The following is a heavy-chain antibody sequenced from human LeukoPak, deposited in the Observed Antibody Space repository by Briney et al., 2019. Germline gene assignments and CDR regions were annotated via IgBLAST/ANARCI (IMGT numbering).Heavy chain of an antibody. CDR3: ARTYYYDTVLLDY. V-gene: IGHV3-30*02. CDR2: LPYDGS. J-gene: IGHJ4*02. CDR1: GFTFSSYG. Sequence: GGSLRLSCAASGFTFSSYGMHWVRQTPGKGLEWVTFLPYDGSSDSVKGRFTISRDNSKNTLYLQMNSLRAEDTAVYYCARTYYYDTVLLDYWGQGTLVTVSS. D-gene: IGHD3-22*01.